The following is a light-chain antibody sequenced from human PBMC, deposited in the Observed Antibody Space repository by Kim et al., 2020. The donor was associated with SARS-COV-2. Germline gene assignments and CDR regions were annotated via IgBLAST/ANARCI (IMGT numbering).Light chain of an antibody. Sequence: QSLVTQPPSVSAAPEQTVSISCFGGVSNIGSNDVAWYQQLPGTAPKVVIYDTHKRPSGSSDRFSGSKSGTSATLDITGLQPGDEADYFCGTWDNSLRGAVFAGGTQLTVL. CDR3: GTWDNSLRGAV. CDR1: VSNIGSND. CDR2: DTH. J-gene: IGLJ2*01. V-gene: IGLV1-51*01.